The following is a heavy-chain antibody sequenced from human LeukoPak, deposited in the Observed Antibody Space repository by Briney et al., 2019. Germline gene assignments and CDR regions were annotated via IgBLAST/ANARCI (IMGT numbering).Heavy chain of an antibody. Sequence: GGSLRLSCAASGFTFSSFSMNWVRQAPGKGLEWVSSISSGGGYKHYADSVKGRLTISRDNAKNSLFLQMNSLRAEDTAVYYCARSGRYYYYYYMDVWGKGTTVTISS. V-gene: IGHV3-21*04. J-gene: IGHJ6*03. CDR2: ISSGGGYK. CDR3: ARSGRYYYYYYMDV. CDR1: GFTFSSFS.